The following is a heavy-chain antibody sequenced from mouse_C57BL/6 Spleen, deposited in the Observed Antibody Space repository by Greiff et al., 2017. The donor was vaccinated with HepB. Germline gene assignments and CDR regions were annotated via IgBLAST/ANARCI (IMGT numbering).Heavy chain of an antibody. Sequence: QVQLKESGAELAKPGASVKLSCKASGYTFTSYWMHWVKQRPGQGLEWIGYINPSSGYTKYNQKFKDKATLTADKSSSPAYMQLSSLTYEDSAVYYCARDYYGTYYAMDYWGQGTSVTVSS. CDR3: ARDYYGTYYAMDY. CDR2: INPSSGYT. CDR1: GYTFTSYW. D-gene: IGHD1-1*01. J-gene: IGHJ4*01. V-gene: IGHV1-7*01.